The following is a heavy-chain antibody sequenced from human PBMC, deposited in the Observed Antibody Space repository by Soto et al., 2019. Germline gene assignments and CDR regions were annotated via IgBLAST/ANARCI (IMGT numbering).Heavy chain of an antibody. CDR2: IYPGDSDT. CDR3: ARQARVVITDFVWFDP. CDR1: GYSFTSYW. J-gene: IGHJ5*02. V-gene: IGHV5-51*01. D-gene: IGHD3-22*01. Sequence: GESLKISCKGSGYSFTSYWIGWVRQMPGKGLEWMGIIYPGDSDTRYSPSFQGQVTISADKSISTAYLQRSSLKASDTAMYYCARQARVVITDFVWFDPWGQGTLVTVSS.